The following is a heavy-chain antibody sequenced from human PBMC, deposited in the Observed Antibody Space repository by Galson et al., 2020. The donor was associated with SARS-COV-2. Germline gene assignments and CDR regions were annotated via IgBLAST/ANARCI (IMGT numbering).Heavy chain of an antibody. V-gene: IGHV3-7*01. D-gene: IGHD6-19*01. CDR3: ARSTGSGWYDY. Sequence: GESLKISCAASGFAFSSYWMSWLRQAPGKGLEWVANIQHNGGEKYYLESVTGRFTISRDNVRNSLSLQMDSLRVDDLAVYYCARSTGSGWYDYWGQGTLVTVSS. CDR2: IQHNGGEK. J-gene: IGHJ4*02. CDR1: GFAFSSYW.